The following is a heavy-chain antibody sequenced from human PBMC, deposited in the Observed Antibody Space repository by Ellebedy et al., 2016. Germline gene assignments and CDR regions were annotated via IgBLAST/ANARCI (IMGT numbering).Heavy chain of an antibody. V-gene: IGHV3-48*02. J-gene: IGHJ4*02. CDR1: GFTLSSYV. Sequence: GESLKISXRASGFTLSSYVMSWVRQAPGKGLEWVSYISSSSSTIYYADSVKGRFTISRDTAKKSVYLQMNSLRDEDTAVYYCARGFLENSFDHWGQGTLVTVSS. CDR3: ARGFLENSFDH. CDR2: ISSSSSTI.